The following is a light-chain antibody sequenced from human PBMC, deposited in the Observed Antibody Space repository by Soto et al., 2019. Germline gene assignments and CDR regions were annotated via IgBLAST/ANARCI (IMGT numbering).Light chain of an antibody. CDR1: RSNIGTNP. Sequence: QSVLTQPPSASGTPGQSVSISCSGSRSNIGTNPVNWYQQLPGTAPKLLFYTNTQRPSGVPDRFSAPKSGTSASLAIRGLQSEDEADYYCAAWDDSLNSVIFGGGTKLTVL. V-gene: IGLV1-44*01. CDR3: AAWDDSLNSVI. CDR2: TNT. J-gene: IGLJ2*01.